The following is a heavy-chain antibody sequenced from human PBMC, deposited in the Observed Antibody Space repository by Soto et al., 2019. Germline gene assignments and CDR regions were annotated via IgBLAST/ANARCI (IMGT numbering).Heavy chain of an antibody. CDR1: GFTFSSYS. CDR2: ISSSSSYI. Sequence: GGSLRLSCAASGFTFSSYSMNWVRQAPGKGLEWVSSISSSSSYIYYADSVKGRFTISRDNAKNSLYLQMDSLRAEDTAVYYGAREALYCGGDCYTPDYWGQGTLVTVAS. V-gene: IGHV3-21*01. CDR3: AREALYCGGDCYTPDY. J-gene: IGHJ4*02. D-gene: IGHD2-21*02.